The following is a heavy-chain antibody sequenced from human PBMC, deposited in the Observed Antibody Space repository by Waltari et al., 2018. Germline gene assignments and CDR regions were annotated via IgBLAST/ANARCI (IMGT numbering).Heavy chain of an antibody. J-gene: IGHJ4*02. CDR1: GFTFRRFS. Sequence: EVQLVESGGGLVQPGGSLRLSCAASGFTFRRFSMNWVRQAPGKGLEWVSYISSSSSTIYYADSVKGRFTISRDNAKNSLYLQMNSLRAEDTAVYYCARAGRFFGVEYWGQGTLVTVSS. D-gene: IGHD3-3*01. V-gene: IGHV3-48*01. CDR3: ARAGRFFGVEY. CDR2: ISSSSSTI.